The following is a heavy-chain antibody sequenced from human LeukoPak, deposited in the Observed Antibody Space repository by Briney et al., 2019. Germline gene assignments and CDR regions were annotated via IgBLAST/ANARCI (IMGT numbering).Heavy chain of an antibody. Sequence: SQTLSLTCAVSGGSISTGGYSWSWIRQPPGKGLQWIGYIYHSGSTYSTPSLKSRVTISVDTSKNQFSQKLNSVTAADTAVYYCARGGDYFDSWGQGTLVTVSS. CDR3: ARGGDYFDS. J-gene: IGHJ4*02. V-gene: IGHV4-30-2*01. CDR1: GGSISTGGYS. CDR2: IYHSGST.